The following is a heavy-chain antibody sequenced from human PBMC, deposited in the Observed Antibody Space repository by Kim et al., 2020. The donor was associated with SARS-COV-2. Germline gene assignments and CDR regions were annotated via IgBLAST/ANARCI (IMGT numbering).Heavy chain of an antibody. D-gene: IGHD3-22*01. CDR2: IYYSGST. J-gene: IGHJ3*02. Sequence: SETLPLTCTVSGGSISSGDYYWSWIRQPPGKGLEWIGYIYYSGSTYYNPSLKSRVTISVDTSKNQFSLKLSSVTAADTAVYYCARVRTRITMIVVVTDAFDIWGQGTMVTVSS. V-gene: IGHV4-30-4*01. CDR1: GGSISSGDYY. CDR3: ARVRTRITMIVVVTDAFDI.